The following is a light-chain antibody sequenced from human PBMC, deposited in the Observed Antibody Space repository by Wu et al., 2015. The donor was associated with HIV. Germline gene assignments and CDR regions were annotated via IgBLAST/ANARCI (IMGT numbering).Light chain of an antibody. CDR3: QQYNTYWT. CDR2: GAS. V-gene: IGKV1-27*01. Sequence: DIQLTQSPSSLSASEGDRVTITCRASQDISKYLVWYQQKPGKVPKLLIYGASTLQSGVSSRFSGSGSGTEFTLTISSLQPDDFATYYCQQYNTYWTFGQGTKVEIK. J-gene: IGKJ1*01. CDR1: QDISKY.